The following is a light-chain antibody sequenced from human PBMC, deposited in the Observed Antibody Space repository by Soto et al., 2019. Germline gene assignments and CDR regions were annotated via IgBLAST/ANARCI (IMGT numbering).Light chain of an antibody. J-gene: IGKJ1*01. Sequence: DIEMTQSPSTLSASVGDRVTITCRASQGISGWLAWYQQKPGKAPKLLIYKASTLETGVPSRFSGSGSGTEFHLTISSLQPDDFATYYSQQYDSYSRTFGQGTKVESK. CDR2: KAS. CDR1: QGISGW. V-gene: IGKV1-5*03. CDR3: QQYDSYSRT.